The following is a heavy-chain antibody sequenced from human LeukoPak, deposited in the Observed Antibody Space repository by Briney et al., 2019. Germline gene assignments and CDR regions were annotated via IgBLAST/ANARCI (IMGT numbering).Heavy chain of an antibody. CDR3: ARGYRPYYFDY. CDR1: GGSFSGYY. V-gene: IGHV4-34*01. J-gene: IGHJ4*02. CDR2: INHSGST. D-gene: IGHD1-26*01. Sequence: PSETLSLTCAVYGGSFSGYYWSWIRQPPGKGLEWIGEINHSGSTNYNPSLKSRVTISVGTSKNQFSLKLSSVTAADTAVYYCARGYRPYYFDYWGQGTLVTVSS.